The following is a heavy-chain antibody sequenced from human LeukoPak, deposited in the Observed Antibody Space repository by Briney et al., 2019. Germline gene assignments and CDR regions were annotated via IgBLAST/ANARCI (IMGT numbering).Heavy chain of an antibody. J-gene: IGHJ5*02. CDR1: GFTFSSYA. V-gene: IGHV3-23*01. CDR3: AKDLTGYCSGGSCYTNWFDP. Sequence: PGGSLRLSCAASGFTFSSYAMSWVRQAPGKGLEWVSAISGSGGSTYYADSVKGRFTISRDNSKNTLYLQMNSLRAEDTAVYYCAKDLTGYCSGGSCYTNWFDPWGQGTLVTVSS. CDR2: ISGSGGST. D-gene: IGHD2-15*01.